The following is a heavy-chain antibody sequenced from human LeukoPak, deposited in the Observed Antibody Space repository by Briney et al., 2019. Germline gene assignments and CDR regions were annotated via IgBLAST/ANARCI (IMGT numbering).Heavy chain of an antibody. J-gene: IGHJ3*02. CDR2: IYTSGST. CDR1: GGSISSYY. V-gene: IGHV4-4*07. Sequence: SETLSLTCTVSGGSISSYYWSWIRQPAGKGLEWIGRIYTSGSTNYNPSLKSRVTMSVDTSKNQFSLKLSSVTAADTAVYYCARDSDLGGWELGYAFDIWGQGTMVTVSS. CDR3: ARDSDLGGWELGYAFDI. D-gene: IGHD1-26*01.